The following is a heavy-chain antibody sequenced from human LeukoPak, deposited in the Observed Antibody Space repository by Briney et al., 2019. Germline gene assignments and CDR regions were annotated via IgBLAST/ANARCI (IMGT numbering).Heavy chain of an antibody. J-gene: IGHJ4*02. V-gene: IGHV1-18*01. D-gene: IGHD3-22*01. CDR1: GYTFTSYG. Sequence: ASVKVSCKASGYTFTSYGISWVRQAPGQGLEWMGWISAYNGNTNYAQKLQGRVTMTTVTSTSTAYMELRSLRSDDTAVYYCATRVTYYYDSSDLIDYWGQGTLVTVSS. CDR2: ISAYNGNT. CDR3: ATRVTYYYDSSDLIDY.